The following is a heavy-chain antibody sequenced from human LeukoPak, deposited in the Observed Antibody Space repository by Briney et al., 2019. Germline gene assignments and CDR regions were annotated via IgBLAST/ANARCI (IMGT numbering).Heavy chain of an antibody. Sequence: GGSLRLSCAASGYTFSSYGMHWVRQAPGKGLEWVAFIRYDGSNKYYADSVKGRFTISRDNAKNSLYLQMNSLRAEDTAVYYCARAGGDTAIVFDAFDIWGQGTVVTVSS. CDR3: ARAGGDTAIVFDAFDI. D-gene: IGHD5-18*01. J-gene: IGHJ3*02. CDR1: GYTFSSYG. V-gene: IGHV3-30*02. CDR2: IRYDGSNK.